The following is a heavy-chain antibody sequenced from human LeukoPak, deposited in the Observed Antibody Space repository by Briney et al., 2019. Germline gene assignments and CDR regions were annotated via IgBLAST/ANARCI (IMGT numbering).Heavy chain of an antibody. V-gene: IGHV3-23*01. D-gene: IGHD4-11*01. CDR1: GFTLSSTS. Sequence: GESLILSCSASGFTLSSTSMSPVRQAPGKVLEWVPVTVRGHDVTSYADSVKGRFTISNDNSNNTLYLQMNSLRAEDTAVYYCAKLTTSWGQGTLVTVSS. CDR3: AKLTTS. CDR2: TVRGHDVT. J-gene: IGHJ4*02.